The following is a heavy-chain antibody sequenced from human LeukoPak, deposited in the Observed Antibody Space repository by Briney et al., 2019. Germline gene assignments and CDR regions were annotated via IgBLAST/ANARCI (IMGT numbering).Heavy chain of an antibody. D-gene: IGHD2-2*01. CDR2: IYYSGST. CDR3: ARDTASMPYYYGMDV. J-gene: IGHJ6*02. CDR1: GGSISSGGYY. V-gene: IGHV4-31*03. Sequence: SETLSLTCTVSGGSISSGGYYWSWIRQHPGEGLEWIGYIYYSGSTYYNPSLKSRVTISVDTSKNQFSLKLSSVTAADTAVYYCARDTASMPYYYGMDVRGQGTTVTVSS.